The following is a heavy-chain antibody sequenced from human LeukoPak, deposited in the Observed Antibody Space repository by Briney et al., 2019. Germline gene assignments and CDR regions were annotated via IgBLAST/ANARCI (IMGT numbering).Heavy chain of an antibody. V-gene: IGHV1-2*02. D-gene: IGHD2-2*01. CDR1: GYTFTAYY. CDR3: ARDRVVVPAASDY. CDR2: INPNSGGT. J-gene: IGHJ4*02. Sequence: ASVKVSCKASGYTFTAYYMHWVRQAPGQGLEWMGWINPNSGGTNYAQKFQGRVTMTRDTSISTAYMELSRLRSDDTAVYYCARDRVVVPAASDYWGQGTLVTVSS.